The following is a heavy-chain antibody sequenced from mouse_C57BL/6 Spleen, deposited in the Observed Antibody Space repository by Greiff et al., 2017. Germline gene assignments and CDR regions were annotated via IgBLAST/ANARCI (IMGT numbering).Heavy chain of an antibody. CDR3: ARGGYGNYAFDY. V-gene: IGHV5-17*01. J-gene: IGHJ2*01. D-gene: IGHD2-10*02. CDR2: ISSGSSTI. CDR1: GFTFSDYG. Sequence: DVLLVESGGGLVKPGGSLKLSCAASGFTFSDYGMHWVRQAPEKGLEWVAYISSGSSTIYYADTVKGRFTISRDNATNTLFLQMSSLRSEDTAVYYCARGGYGNYAFDYWGQGTTLTVSS.